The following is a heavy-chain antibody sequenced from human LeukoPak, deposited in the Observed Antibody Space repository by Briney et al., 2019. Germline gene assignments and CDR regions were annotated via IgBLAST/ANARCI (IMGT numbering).Heavy chain of an antibody. V-gene: IGHV1-69*04. Sequence: GASVKVSCKASGYTFSSYDINWVRQAPGQGLEWMGRIIPILGIANYAQKFQGRVTITADKSTSTAYMELSSLRSEDTAVYYCARDGIGYCSGGSCYPRYWYFDLWGRGTLVTVSS. CDR3: ARDGIGYCSGGSCYPRYWYFDL. J-gene: IGHJ2*01. CDR2: IIPILGIA. D-gene: IGHD2-15*01. CDR1: GYTFSSYD.